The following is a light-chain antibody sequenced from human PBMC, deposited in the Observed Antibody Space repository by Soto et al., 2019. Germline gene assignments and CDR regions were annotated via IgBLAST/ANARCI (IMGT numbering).Light chain of an antibody. Sequence: EIVMTQSPATLSVSPGERATLSCRASQSVSSNLAWNQQKPGQAPRLLIYGASTRDTGIPARFSGSGSGTEFTLSFSSLQSEDFAIYYCQQYNTWPPRTFGGGTKVEIK. J-gene: IGKJ4*01. CDR2: GAS. CDR3: QQYNTWPPRT. CDR1: QSVSSN. V-gene: IGKV3-15*01.